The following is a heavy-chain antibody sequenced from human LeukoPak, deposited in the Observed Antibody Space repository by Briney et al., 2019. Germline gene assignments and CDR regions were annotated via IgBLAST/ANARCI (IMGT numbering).Heavy chain of an antibody. Sequence: SGPTLVNPTQTLTLTCTFSGFSLSTSGVGVGWIRQPPGKALEWLALIYWNDDRRYSPSLKSRLTITKDTSKNQVDLTMTNMDPVDTATYYCAHSGYYDILTGYGYWGQGTLVTVSS. CDR2: IYWNDDR. V-gene: IGHV2-5*01. J-gene: IGHJ4*02. CDR1: GFSLSTSGVG. D-gene: IGHD3-9*01. CDR3: AHSGYYDILTGYGY.